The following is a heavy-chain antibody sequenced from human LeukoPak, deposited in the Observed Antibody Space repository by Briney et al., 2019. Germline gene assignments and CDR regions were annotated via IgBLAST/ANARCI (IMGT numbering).Heavy chain of an antibody. CDR2: ITDSGRKT. CDR1: GLTFSNYA. D-gene: IGHD4-17*01. V-gene: IGHV3-23*01. CDR3: AKITKATTPNY. Sequence: GGSLRLSCAASGLTFSNYAMNWVRQASGRGLEWVSGITDSGRKTYYADSVKGRFSISGDNSKNTVYLQMSDLRAEDTAVYYCAKITKATTPNYWGQGTLVTVSS. J-gene: IGHJ4*02.